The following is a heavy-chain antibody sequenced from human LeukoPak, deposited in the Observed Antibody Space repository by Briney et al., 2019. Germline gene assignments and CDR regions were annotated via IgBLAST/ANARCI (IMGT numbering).Heavy chain of an antibody. CDR2: ISGSGGST. D-gene: IGHD1-26*01. CDR3: ANKPLGATGPPLYYFDY. J-gene: IGHJ4*02. Sequence: QTGGSLRLSCAASGFTFSSYAMSWVRQAPGKGLEWVSAISGSGGSTYYADSVKGRFTISRDNSKNTLYLQMNSLRAEDTAVYYCANKPLGATGPPLYYFDYWGQGTLVTVSS. V-gene: IGHV3-23*01. CDR1: GFTFSSYA.